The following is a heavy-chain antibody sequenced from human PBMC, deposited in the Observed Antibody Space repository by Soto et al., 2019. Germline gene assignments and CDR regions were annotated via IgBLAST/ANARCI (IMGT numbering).Heavy chain of an antibody. V-gene: IGHV1-69*13. CDR3: AIPGYCSSTSCTIRMDV. D-gene: IGHD2-2*01. CDR2: IIPIFGTA. CDR1: GGTFSSYA. J-gene: IGHJ6*02. Sequence: ASVKVACKASGGTFSSYAISWVRQAPGQGLEWMGGIIPIFGTANYAQKFQGRATITADESTSTAYMELSSLRSEDTAVYYCAIPGYCSSTSCTIRMDVWGQGTTATVSS.